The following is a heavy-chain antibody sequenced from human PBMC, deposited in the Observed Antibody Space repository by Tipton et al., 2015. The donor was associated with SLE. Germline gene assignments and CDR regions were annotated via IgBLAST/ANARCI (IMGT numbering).Heavy chain of an antibody. J-gene: IGHJ5*02. Sequence: QLVQSGAEVRKARESLKISCKGSGYIFINYWIAWVRQKPGKGLEVMGIVYPGDSETKYVSSFEDQVTISADRSTTTAHMQWRSLKASDSGMYYCARGGYTGYGLTWGQGTQVTVS. CDR2: VYPGDSET. D-gene: IGHD5-12*01. CDR3: ARGGYTGYGLT. V-gene: IGHV5-51*03. CDR1: GYIFINYW.